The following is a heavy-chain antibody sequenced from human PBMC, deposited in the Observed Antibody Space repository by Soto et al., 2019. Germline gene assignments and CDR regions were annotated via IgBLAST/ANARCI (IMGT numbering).Heavy chain of an antibody. CDR3: ASWGVVVPAATGGFDY. Sequence: GGSLRLSCAASGFTFSSYWMSWVRQAPGKGLEWVANIKQDGSEKYYVDSVKGRFTISRDNAKNSLYLQMNSLRAEDTAVYYCASWGVVVPAATGGFDYWGQGTLVTVSS. CDR2: IKQDGSEK. V-gene: IGHV3-7*01. CDR1: GFTFSSYW. D-gene: IGHD2-2*01. J-gene: IGHJ4*02.